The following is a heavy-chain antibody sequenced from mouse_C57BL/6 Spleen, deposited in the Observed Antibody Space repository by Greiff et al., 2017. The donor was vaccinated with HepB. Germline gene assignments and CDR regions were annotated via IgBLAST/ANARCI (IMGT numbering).Heavy chain of an antibody. J-gene: IGHJ4*01. D-gene: IGHD3-2*02. CDR3: TTGQHRLRGAMDY. CDR2: IDPEDGDT. V-gene: IGHV14-1*01. CDR1: GFNIKDYY. Sequence: EVHLVESGAELVRPGASVKLSCTASGFNIKDYYMHWVKQRPEQGLEWIGRIDPEDGDTEYAPKFQGKATMTADTSSNTAYLQLSSLTSADAAVYYCTTGQHRLRGAMDYWGQGTSVTVSS.